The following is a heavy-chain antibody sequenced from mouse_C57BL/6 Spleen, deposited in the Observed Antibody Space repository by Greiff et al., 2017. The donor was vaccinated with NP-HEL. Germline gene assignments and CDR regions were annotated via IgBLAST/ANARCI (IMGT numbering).Heavy chain of an antibody. CDR2: IYPGDGDT. CDR1: GYAFSSSW. CDR3: ASVGDWYFDV. J-gene: IGHJ1*03. V-gene: IGHV1-82*01. Sequence: VQLQESGPELVKPGASVKISCKASGYAFSSSWMNWVKQRPGKGLEWIGRIYPGDGDTNYNGKFKGKATLTADKSSSTAYMQLSSLTSEASAVYFCASVGDWYFDVWGTGTTVTVSS.